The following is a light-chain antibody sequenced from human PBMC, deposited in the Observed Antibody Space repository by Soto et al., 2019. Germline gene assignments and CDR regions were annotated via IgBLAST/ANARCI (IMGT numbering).Light chain of an antibody. CDR2: GAS. CDR1: QTVSSSY. J-gene: IGKJ1*01. CDR3: PMCVSSFCM. V-gene: IGKV3-20*01. Sequence: EIVLTQSPGTLSLSPGERATLSCRASQTVSSSYLDWYQQKPGQAPRLLIYGASSRATGIPDRFTGSGSGTAFPLRISSLESKDIELYYCPMCVSSFCMFGQGTNVDIK.